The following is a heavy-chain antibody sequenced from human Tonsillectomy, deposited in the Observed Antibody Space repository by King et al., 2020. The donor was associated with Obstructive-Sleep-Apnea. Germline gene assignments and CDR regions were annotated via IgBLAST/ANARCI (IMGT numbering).Heavy chain of an antibody. CDR1: GFTLSNYA. J-gene: IGHJ3*02. D-gene: IGHD4-17*01. CDR3: AKSSDGDYVAFDI. Sequence: VQLVESGGGLVQPGGSLRVSCAASGFTLSNYAMSWVRQAPGKGLEWVSCFSDNDCSTYYADYVKGRFTISRDNSKNTLYLQMNSLRVEDTAVYYCAKSSDGDYVAFDIWGQGTMVTVSS. CDR2: FSDNDCST. V-gene: IGHV3-23*04.